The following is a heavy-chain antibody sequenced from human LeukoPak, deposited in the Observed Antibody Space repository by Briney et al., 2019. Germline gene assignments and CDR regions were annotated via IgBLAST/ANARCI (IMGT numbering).Heavy chain of an antibody. CDR2: IRSKAYGGTA. V-gene: IGHV3-49*04. J-gene: IGHJ4*02. CDR1: GFTFADYA. Sequence: GGSLRLSCTTSGFTFADYALSWVRQVPGKGLEWVGFIRSKAYGGTAEYAASVKGRFTISRDDSKSIAYLQMKSLKTEDTARYYCIRGGGVPAFGYWGQGTLVTVSS. CDR3: IRGGGVPAFGY. D-gene: IGHD3-10*01.